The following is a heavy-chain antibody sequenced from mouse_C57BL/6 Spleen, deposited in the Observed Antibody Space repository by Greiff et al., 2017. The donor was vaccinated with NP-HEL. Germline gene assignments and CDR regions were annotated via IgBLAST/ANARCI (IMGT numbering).Heavy chain of an antibody. D-gene: IGHD1-1*01. CDR3: ARETTVVAHYFDY. V-gene: IGHV1-80*01. CDR2: IYPGDGDT. Sequence: QVQLQQSGAELVKPGASVKISCKASGYAFSSYWMNWVKQRPGKGLEWIGQIYPGDGDTNYNGKFKGKATLTADKSSSTAYMQLSSLTSEDSAVYFCARETTVVAHYFDYWGQGTTLTVSS. J-gene: IGHJ2*01. CDR1: GYAFSSYW.